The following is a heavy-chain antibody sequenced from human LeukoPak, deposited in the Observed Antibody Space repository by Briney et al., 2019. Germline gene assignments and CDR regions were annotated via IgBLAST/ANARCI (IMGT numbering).Heavy chain of an antibody. D-gene: IGHD3-3*01. V-gene: IGHV3-7*01. Sequence: GGSLRLSCAASGFTFSSYWMSWVRQAPGKGLEWVANIKQGGSEKYYVDSVKGRFTISRDNAKNSLYLQMNSLRAEDTAVYYCARHTIFGVVIPRYFDYWGQGTLVTVSS. CDR1: GFTFSSYW. J-gene: IGHJ4*02. CDR3: ARHTIFGVVIPRYFDY. CDR2: IKQGGSEK.